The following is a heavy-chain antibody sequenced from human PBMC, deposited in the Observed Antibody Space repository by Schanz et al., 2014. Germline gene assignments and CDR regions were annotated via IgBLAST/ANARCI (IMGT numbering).Heavy chain of an antibody. D-gene: IGHD3-10*01. CDR3: ARGIITMVRGGDVGAFDM. CDR1: GFTFDDYT. V-gene: IGHV3-43*01. J-gene: IGHJ3*02. CDR2: VTWDGGYT. Sequence: EVQLVESGGVVVQPGGSLRLSCAGSGFTFDDYTMHWVRQPPGKGLEWVSLVTWDGGYTYYADSVQGRFTISRDNSKNALYLQMDSLRAEDTAVYYCARGIITMVRGGDVGAFDMWGQGTMVTVSS.